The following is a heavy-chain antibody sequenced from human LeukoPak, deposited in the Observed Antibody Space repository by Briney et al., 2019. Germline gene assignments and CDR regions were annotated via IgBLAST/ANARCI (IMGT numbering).Heavy chain of an antibody. J-gene: IGHJ6*03. CDR1: GGTFSSYA. D-gene: IGHD1-26*01. Sequence: GASVKVSCKASGGTFSSYAISWVRQAPGQGLEWMGGIIPIFGTANYAQKFQGRVTITADESTSTAYMELSSLRAEDTAVYYCARDPYSGTYGDTYYYYMDVWGKGTTVTISS. V-gene: IGHV1-69*13. CDR2: IIPIFGTA. CDR3: ARDPYSGTYGDTYYYYMDV.